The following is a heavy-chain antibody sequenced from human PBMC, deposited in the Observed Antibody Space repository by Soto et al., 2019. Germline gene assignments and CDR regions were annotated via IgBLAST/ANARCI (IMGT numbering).Heavy chain of an antibody. Sequence: QVQLVQSGAEVKKPGASVKVSCKASGYTFTQYEIGWVRQAPGQGLEWMGWISPYSGNTNYAQKLQGRVTMTTDTSMSTGYMELRSLRSDDTDVYYCVRFASSGWYTGGYWGQGTLVTVSS. CDR3: VRFASSGWYTGGY. D-gene: IGHD6-19*01. CDR2: ISPYSGNT. J-gene: IGHJ4*02. V-gene: IGHV1-18*01. CDR1: GYTFTQYE.